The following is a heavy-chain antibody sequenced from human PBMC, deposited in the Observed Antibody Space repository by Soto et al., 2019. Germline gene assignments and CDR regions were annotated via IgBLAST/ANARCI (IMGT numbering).Heavy chain of an antibody. D-gene: IGHD5-12*01. CDR2: IYDSGST. Sequence: QVQLQESGPRLVKPSETLSLTCTVSGDSISSYYWSWIRQPPGKGLEWIGYIYDSGSTNYNPSLKSRVTISVDTPKNKFSLKLTSMTAADTAVYYCARGVATIGPWGQGTLVTVSS. J-gene: IGHJ5*02. V-gene: IGHV4-59*01. CDR1: GDSISSYY. CDR3: ARGVATIGP.